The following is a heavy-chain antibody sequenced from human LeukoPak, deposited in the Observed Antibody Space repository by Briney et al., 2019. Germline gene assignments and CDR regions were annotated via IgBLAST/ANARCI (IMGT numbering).Heavy chain of an antibody. CDR2: IKEDGSER. D-gene: IGHD2-15*01. J-gene: IGHJ6*03. CDR1: GFTLSSYW. CDR3: ARMGTMGAASYSSYYYYMDV. V-gene: IGHV3-7*01. Sequence: PGGSLRLSCGGSGFTLSSYWMTWVRQAPGKGLEWVANIKEDGSERHYVDSVKGRFTISRDNAENSLYLQMNSLRAEDTAVYYCARMGTMGAASYSSYYYYMDVWGKGTTVTVSS.